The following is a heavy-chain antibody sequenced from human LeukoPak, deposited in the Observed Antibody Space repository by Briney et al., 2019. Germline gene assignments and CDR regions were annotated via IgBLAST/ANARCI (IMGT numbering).Heavy chain of an antibody. CDR2: INHSGST. CDR1: GGSFSGYY. D-gene: IGHD3-10*01. V-gene: IGHV4-34*01. Sequence: SETLSLTCAVYGGSFSGYYWSWIRQLPGKGLERIGEINHSGSTKYNPSLKSRVTISVHTSKNQFSLKLSSVTAADTAVYYCARVHITMVRGVIITYYFDYWGQGTLVTVSS. CDR3: ARVHITMVRGVIITYYFDY. J-gene: IGHJ4*02.